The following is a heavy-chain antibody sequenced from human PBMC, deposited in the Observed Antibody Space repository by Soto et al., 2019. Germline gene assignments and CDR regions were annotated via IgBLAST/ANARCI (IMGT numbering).Heavy chain of an antibody. J-gene: IGHJ4*02. CDR2: ISAYNGNT. CDR3: ARDLTLNYYDSSGYYGY. V-gene: IGHV1-18*01. Sequence: GASVKVSCKASGYTFTSYGISWLRQSPGQGLEWMGWISAYNGNTNYAQKLQGRVTMTTDTSTSTAYMELRSLRSDDTAVYYCARDLTLNYYDSSGYYGYWGQGTLVTVSS. CDR1: GYTFTSYG. D-gene: IGHD3-22*01.